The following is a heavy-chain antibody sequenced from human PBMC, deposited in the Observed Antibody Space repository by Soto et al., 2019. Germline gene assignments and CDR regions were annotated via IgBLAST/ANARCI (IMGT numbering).Heavy chain of an antibody. Sequence: EVQLVESGGGLVQPGGSLRLSCAASEFTFSCRSVHWVRQSPGKGLVWVSGIDKVGTDSTYADSVKGRFTSSRDNAKNTVYRQMNSLRVEDTAVYYCARGWFGPDVWGKGTTVTVSS. D-gene: IGHD3-10*01. CDR1: EFTFSCRS. J-gene: IGHJ6*03. V-gene: IGHV3-74*01. CDR3: ARGWFGPDV. CDR2: IDKVGTDS.